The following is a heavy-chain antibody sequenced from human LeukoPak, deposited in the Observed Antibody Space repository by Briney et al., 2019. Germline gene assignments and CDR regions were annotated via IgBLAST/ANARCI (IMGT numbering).Heavy chain of an antibody. CDR2: SNTNTGNP. J-gene: IGHJ4*02. V-gene: IGHV7-4-1*02. CDR3: ALTSSWNDDGGVYFDY. CDR1: GYTFTSYA. D-gene: IGHD1-1*01. Sequence: GASVKVSCKASGYTFTSYAINWVRQAPGQGLEWMGWSNTNTGNPTYAQGFTGRFVFSLDTSVSTAYLQINSLQAEDTAVYYCALTSSWNDDGGVYFDYWGQGTLVTVSS.